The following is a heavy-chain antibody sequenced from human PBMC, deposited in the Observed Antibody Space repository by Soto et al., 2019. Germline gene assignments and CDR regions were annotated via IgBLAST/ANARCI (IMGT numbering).Heavy chain of an antibody. D-gene: IGHD2-15*01. CDR2: IIPILGIA. CDR3: AWSVVAAPGFDP. CDR1: GGTFSSYT. V-gene: IGHV1-69*02. Sequence: SLKVSCKASGGTFSSYTISWVRQAPGQGLEWMGRIIPILGIANYAQKFQGRVTITADKSTSTAYMELSSLRSEDTAVYYCAWSVVAAPGFDPWGQGTLVTVSS. J-gene: IGHJ5*02.